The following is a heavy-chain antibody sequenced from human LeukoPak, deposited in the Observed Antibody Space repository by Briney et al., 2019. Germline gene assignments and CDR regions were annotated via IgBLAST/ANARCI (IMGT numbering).Heavy chain of an antibody. Sequence: GVSLTLSCAASGFTFSSFGMQWVRQAPGQEREGVAVIWYGGSNKYYAESLKGLFTISRNNSKNTLYLQRNSLRAEDTAVYYCARVVSVGHASYYWGQGTLVTVSS. CDR1: GFTFSSFG. V-gene: IGHV3-33*01. CDR3: ARVVSVGHASYY. CDR2: IWYGGSNK. J-gene: IGHJ4*02. D-gene: IGHD1-26*01.